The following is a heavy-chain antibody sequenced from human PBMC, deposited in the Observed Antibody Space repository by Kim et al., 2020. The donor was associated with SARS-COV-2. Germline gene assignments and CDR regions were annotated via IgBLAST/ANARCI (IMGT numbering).Heavy chain of an antibody. D-gene: IGHD1-26*01. Sequence: DFVQDRFTISRDNSKDTLYLQMSSLRAEDTALYFCAKDQSGDYYYYSGMDVWGQGTTVTVSS. V-gene: IGHV3-23*01. CDR3: AKDQSGDYYYYSGMDV. J-gene: IGHJ6*02.